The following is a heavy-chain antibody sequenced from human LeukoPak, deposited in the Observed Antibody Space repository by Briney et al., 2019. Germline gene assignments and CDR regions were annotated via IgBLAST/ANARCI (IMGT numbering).Heavy chain of an antibody. CDR1: GGSISTYY. V-gene: IGHV4-59*08. Sequence: SETLSLTCTVSGGSISTYYWNWIRQPPGKGLEWIGRIHYSGSTKYNPSLGSRVTISLDTSKNQFSLYLNSVTAADTAVYFCARHRGGGTYPLDYWGHGTLVTVSS. CDR3: ARHRGGGTYPLDY. D-gene: IGHD1-26*01. CDR2: IHYSGST. J-gene: IGHJ4*01.